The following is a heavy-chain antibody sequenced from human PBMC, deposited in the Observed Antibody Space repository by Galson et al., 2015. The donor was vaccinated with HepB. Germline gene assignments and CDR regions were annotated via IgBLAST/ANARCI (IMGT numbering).Heavy chain of an antibody. CDR2: INIRSSII. Sequence: SLRLSCAASGFTFSSYSMNWVRQAPGKGLDWVSYINIRSSIIYYADSVKGRFTISRDNAKNSLYLQMDSLRAEDTAVYYCARERRTSSWYVNALDIWGQGTMVTVSS. CDR3: ARERRTSSWYVNALDI. D-gene: IGHD6-13*01. CDR1: GFTFSSYS. J-gene: IGHJ3*02. V-gene: IGHV3-48*04.